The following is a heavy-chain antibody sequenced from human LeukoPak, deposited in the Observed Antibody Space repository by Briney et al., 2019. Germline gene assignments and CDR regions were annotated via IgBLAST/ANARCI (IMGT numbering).Heavy chain of an antibody. CDR2: ISAYNGNT. J-gene: IGHJ4*02. Sequence: ASVKVSCKASGYTFTSYGISWVRQAPGQGLEWMGWISAYNGNTNYAQKSQGRVTMTRNTSISTAYMELSRLRSDDTAVYYCAGGIAARRGDYWGQGTLVTVSS. V-gene: IGHV1-18*01. CDR1: GYTFTSYG. CDR3: AGGIAARRGDY. D-gene: IGHD6-6*01.